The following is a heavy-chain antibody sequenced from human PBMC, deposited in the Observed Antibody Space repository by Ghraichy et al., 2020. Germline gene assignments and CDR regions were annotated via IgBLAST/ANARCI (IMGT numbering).Heavy chain of an antibody. CDR3: ARAQYYDFWHNYYYMDV. CDR1: GGSISSYY. CDR2: IYYSGST. Sequence: SQTLSLTCTVSGGSISSYYWSWVRQPPGKGLEWIGYIYYSGSTNYNPSLKSRVTISVDTSKNQFSLKLSSVTAADTAVYYCARAQYYDFWHNYYYMDVWGKGTTVTVSS. V-gene: IGHV4-59*01. D-gene: IGHD3-3*01. J-gene: IGHJ6*03.